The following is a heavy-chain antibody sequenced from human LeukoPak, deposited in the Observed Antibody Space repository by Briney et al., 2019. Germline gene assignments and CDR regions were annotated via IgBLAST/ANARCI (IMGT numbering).Heavy chain of an antibody. CDR3: ARQTAMVAD. CDR1: GGSISSSSYY. D-gene: IGHD5-18*01. CDR2: IYYSGST. V-gene: IGHV4-39*01. Sequence: SETLSLTCTVSGGSISSSSYYWGWIRQPPGKGLEWIGGIYYSGSTYYNPSLKSRVTISVDTSKNQFSLKLSSVTAADTAVYYCARQTAMVADWGQGTLVTVSS. J-gene: IGHJ4*02.